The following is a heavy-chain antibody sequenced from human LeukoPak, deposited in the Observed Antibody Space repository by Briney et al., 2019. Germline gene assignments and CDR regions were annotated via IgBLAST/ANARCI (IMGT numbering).Heavy chain of an antibody. CDR2: ISYDGSNK. CDR3: AREHRRYCTNGVCYMADY. J-gene: IGHJ4*02. CDR1: GFTFDDYA. V-gene: IGHV3-30-3*01. Sequence: GRSLRLPCAASGFTFDDYAMHWVRQAPGKGLEWVAVISYDGSNKYYADSVKGRFTISRDNSKNTLYLQMNSLRAEDTAVHYCAREHRRYCTNGVCYMADYWGQGTLVTVSS. D-gene: IGHD2-8*01.